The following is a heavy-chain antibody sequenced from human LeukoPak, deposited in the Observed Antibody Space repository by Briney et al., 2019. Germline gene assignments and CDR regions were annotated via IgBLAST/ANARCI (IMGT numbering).Heavy chain of an antibody. CDR3: AKWSSTLKAFDF. CDR1: YY. V-gene: IGHV4-59*08. D-gene: IGHD2-8*01. CDR2: THYTGNT. J-gene: IGHJ4*02. Sequence: YYWNWIRXPPGKELEWIAYTHYTGNTKSNPSLKSRVTTSVDTSKSQFSLKLSSVTAADTAVYYCAKWSSTLKAFDFWGQGILVIVSS.